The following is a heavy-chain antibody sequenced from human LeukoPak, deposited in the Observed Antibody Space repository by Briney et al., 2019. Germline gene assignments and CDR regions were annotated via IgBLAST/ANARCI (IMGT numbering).Heavy chain of an antibody. Sequence: GGSLRLSCAGSGFTFSDYYMSWIRQAPGKGLESLSYISGSGSDISYADSVNGRFTVSRDNAKKSLYLQMNSLRPEDTAMYYCSRGPRRLDYWGQGTLVTVSS. CDR2: ISGSGSDI. V-gene: IGHV3-11*01. J-gene: IGHJ4*02. CDR1: GFTFSDYY. CDR3: SRGPRRLDY.